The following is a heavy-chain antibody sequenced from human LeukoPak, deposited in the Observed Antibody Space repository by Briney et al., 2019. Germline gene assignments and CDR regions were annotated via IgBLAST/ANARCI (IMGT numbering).Heavy chain of an antibody. CDR1: GFTFSSYA. CDR3: ARDEYYYDSSGYYYLYFQH. V-gene: IGHV3-23*01. CDR2: ISGSGGST. D-gene: IGHD3-22*01. Sequence: GGSLRLSCAASGFTFSSYAMSWVRKAPGKGLEWVSAISGSGGSTYYADSVKGRFTISRDNSKNTLYLQMNSLRAEDTAVYYCARDEYYYDSSGYYYLYFQHWGQGTLVTVSS. J-gene: IGHJ1*01.